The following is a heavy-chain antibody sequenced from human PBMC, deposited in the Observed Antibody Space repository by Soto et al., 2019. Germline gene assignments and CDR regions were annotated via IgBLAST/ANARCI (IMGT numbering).Heavy chain of an antibody. J-gene: IGHJ6*02. CDR3: ARHSRMGNSIAHMDV. CDR2: IYPGDSDT. V-gene: IGHV5-51*01. D-gene: IGHD6-6*01. CDR1: GYSFTSYW. Sequence: GESLKISCKGSGYSFTSYWIGWVRQVPGKGLEWMGIIYPGDSDTRYCPSFQGQVTISADKSISTAYLQWSSLKASDTAMYYCARHSRMGNSIAHMDVWGQGTTVTVSS.